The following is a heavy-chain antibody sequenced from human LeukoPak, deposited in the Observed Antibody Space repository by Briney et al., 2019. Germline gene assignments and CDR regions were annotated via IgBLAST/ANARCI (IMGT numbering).Heavy chain of an antibody. Sequence: SETLSLTCTVSGGSISSYYWGWIRQPPGKGLEWIGSIYYSGSTYYNPSLKSRVTISVDTSKNQFSLKLSSVTAADTAVYYCARQEDSSSPNWFDPWGQGTLVTVSS. J-gene: IGHJ5*02. CDR1: GGSISSYY. D-gene: IGHD6-13*01. V-gene: IGHV4-39*01. CDR3: ARQEDSSSPNWFDP. CDR2: IYYSGST.